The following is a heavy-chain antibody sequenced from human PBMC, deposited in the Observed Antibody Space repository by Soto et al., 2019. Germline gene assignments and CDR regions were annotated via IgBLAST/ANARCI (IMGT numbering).Heavy chain of an antibody. CDR1: GYNFGSYW. V-gene: IGHV5-51*01. J-gene: IGHJ5*02. CDR3: ARRAYNYTDDLQDSFDP. Sequence: GESLKISCKGSGYNFGSYWIVWVRQMPGKGLEWVGILYPGDSYARYSPSFQGQVTFSADKSISTAYLQWSSLKASDAAMYYCARRAYNYTDDLQDSFDPWGQGTLVTVSS. CDR2: LYPGDSYA. D-gene: IGHD5-18*01.